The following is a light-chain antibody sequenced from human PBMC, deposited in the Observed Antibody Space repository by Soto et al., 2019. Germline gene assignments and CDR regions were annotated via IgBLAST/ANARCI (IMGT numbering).Light chain of an antibody. Sequence: EIVLTQSPGTLSLSPGERATLSCRASQSVSSSYLAWYPQKPGQAPRLLIYGASSRATGIPDRFSGSGSGTDFTLTISRLEPEDFAGYYCQLYGSSPPYTFGQGTKLEIK. CDR2: GAS. CDR3: QLYGSSPPYT. CDR1: QSVSSSY. V-gene: IGKV3-20*01. J-gene: IGKJ2*01.